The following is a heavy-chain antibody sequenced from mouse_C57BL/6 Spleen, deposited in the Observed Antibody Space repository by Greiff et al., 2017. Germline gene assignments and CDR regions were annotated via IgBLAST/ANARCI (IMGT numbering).Heavy chain of an antibody. D-gene: IGHD3-3*01. CDR1: GYAFTNYL. CDR2: INPGSGGT. Sequence: VQLQQSGAELVRPGTSVKVSCKASGYAFTNYLIEWVKQRPGRGLEWIGGINPGSGGTNYNEKFKGKATLTADKSSSTAYMQLSSLTSEDSAVYSCARSSDKDLAFDYWGQGTTLTVSS. J-gene: IGHJ2*01. CDR3: ARSSDKDLAFDY. V-gene: IGHV1-54*01.